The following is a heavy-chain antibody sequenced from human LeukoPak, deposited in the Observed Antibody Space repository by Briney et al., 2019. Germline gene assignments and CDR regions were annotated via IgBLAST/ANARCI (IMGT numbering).Heavy chain of an antibody. CDR1: GGSISSYY. J-gene: IGHJ6*03. CDR3: ARGYGYGYYYYYYMDV. Sequence: SETLSLTCTVSGGSISSYYWSWIRQPPGKGLEWIGYIYYSGSTNYNPSLKSRVTISVDTSKNQFSLKLSSVTAADTAVYYCARGYGYGYYYYYYMDVWGKGTTVTVSS. CDR2: IYYSGST. V-gene: IGHV4-59*01. D-gene: IGHD5-18*01.